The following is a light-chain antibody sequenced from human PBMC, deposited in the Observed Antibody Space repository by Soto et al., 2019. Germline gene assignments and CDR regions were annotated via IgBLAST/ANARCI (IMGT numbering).Light chain of an antibody. CDR3: QQYNTWPPTWT. CDR1: QTLGSN. Sequence: DIVMTQSPATLSVSPGERATLSCRASQTLGSNLAWYQQKPGQPPRLLIYGASTRATGVPARISGSGSGTEFTLTISSLQSEDFAVYYCQQYNTWPPTWTFGQGTKVDIK. V-gene: IGKV3-15*01. CDR2: GAS. J-gene: IGKJ1*01.